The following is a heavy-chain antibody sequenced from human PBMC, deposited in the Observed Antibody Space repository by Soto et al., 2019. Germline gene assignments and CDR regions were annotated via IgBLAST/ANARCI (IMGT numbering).Heavy chain of an antibody. D-gene: IGHD4-17*01. CDR2: ISGSGGIT. J-gene: IGHJ4*02. V-gene: IGHV3-23*01. CDR1: FIRYN. Sequence: FIRYNISWVRQAPGKGLEWVSAISGSGGITYYADSLKGRFTTSRNTSKNTLYLKMNSLRAEDTAVYYCAKSPDCGGYFDYWRQGTLVPVSS. CDR3: AKSPDCGGYFDY.